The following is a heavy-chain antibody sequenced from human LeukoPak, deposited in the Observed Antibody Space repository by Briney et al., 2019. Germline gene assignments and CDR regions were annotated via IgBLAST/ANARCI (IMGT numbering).Heavy chain of an antibody. CDR1: GFTFSSYA. J-gene: IGHJ4*02. D-gene: IGHD3-22*01. CDR3: AKVKYYYDSSGYSKTIDY. V-gene: IGHV3-23*01. CDR2: ISGSGGST. Sequence: GGSLRLSCAASGFTFSSYAMSWVRQAPGKGLEWVSAISGSGGSTYYADSVKGRFTISRYNSKNTLYLQMNSLRAEDTAVYYCAKVKYYYDSSGYSKTIDYWGQGTLVTVSS.